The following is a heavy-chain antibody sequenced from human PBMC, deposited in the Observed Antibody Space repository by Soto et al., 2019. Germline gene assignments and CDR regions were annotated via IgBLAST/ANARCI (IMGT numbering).Heavy chain of an antibody. D-gene: IGHD6-19*01. CDR1: GYTFTSYG. J-gene: IGHJ3*02. CDR2: ISAYNGNT. V-gene: IGHV1-18*01. Sequence: QVQLVQSGAEVKKPGASVKVSCKASGYTFTSYGISWVRQAPGQGLEWMGWISAYNGNTNYAQKLQGRVTMTTDTSTSTAYMELRSLRSDDTAVYYCASDHPCIAVAGIDAFDIWGHASMVTVSS. CDR3: ASDHPCIAVAGIDAFDI.